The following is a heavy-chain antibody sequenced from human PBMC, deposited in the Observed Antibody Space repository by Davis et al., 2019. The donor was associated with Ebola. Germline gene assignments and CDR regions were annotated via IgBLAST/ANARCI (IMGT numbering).Heavy chain of an antibody. D-gene: IGHD4-11*01. V-gene: IGHV3-30*02. J-gene: IGHJ4*02. CDR3: AKDLGISNYEYYFDY. Sequence: GGSLRLSCAASGFTFSSYGMHWVRQAPGKGLEWMAFIRYDGSNKYYADSVKGRFTISRDNSKNTLYLQMNSLRAEDTAIYYCAKDLGISNYEYYFDYWGQGTLVTVSS. CDR2: IRYDGSNK. CDR1: GFTFSSYG.